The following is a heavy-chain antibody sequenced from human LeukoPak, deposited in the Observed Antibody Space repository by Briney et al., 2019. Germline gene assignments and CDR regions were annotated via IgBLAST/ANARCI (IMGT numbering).Heavy chain of an antibody. CDR1: AYTLTSYG. V-gene: IGHV1-18*01. CDR3: ARGGSSWSLSGP. D-gene: IGHD6-13*01. Sequence: ASVKVSCKAWAYTLTSYGISWVRQAPGQGLEWMGWISAYNGNTNYAQKLQGRVTMTTDTSTSTAYMELRSLRSDDTAVYYCARGGSSWSLSGPWGQGTLVTVSS. CDR2: ISAYNGNT. J-gene: IGHJ5*02.